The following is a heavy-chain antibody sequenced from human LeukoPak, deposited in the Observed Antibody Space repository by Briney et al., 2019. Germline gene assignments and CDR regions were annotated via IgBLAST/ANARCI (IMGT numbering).Heavy chain of an antibody. Sequence: GGSLRLSCAASGFTFSSDAMHWVRQTPGKGLECVAVISYDGSNKYYADSVKGRFTISRDNSKNTLYLQMNSLRAEDTAVYYCARDPYDSSGYYLNWFDPWGQGTLVTVSS. D-gene: IGHD3-22*01. CDR1: GFTFSSDA. V-gene: IGHV3-30*04. CDR3: ARDPYDSSGYYLNWFDP. J-gene: IGHJ5*02. CDR2: ISYDGSNK.